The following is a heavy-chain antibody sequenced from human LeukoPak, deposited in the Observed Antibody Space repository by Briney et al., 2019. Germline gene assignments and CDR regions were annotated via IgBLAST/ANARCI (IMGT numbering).Heavy chain of an antibody. D-gene: IGHD6-13*01. CDR3: ASTYSSSWYYFDY. V-gene: IGHV4-39*01. Sequence: PSETLSLTCTVSGGSISSSSYYWGWIRQPPGKGLAWIGSIYYSGSTYYNPSLKSRVTISVDTSKNQFSLKLSSVTAADTAVYYCASTYSSSWYYFDYWGQGTLVTVSS. CDR1: GGSISSSSYY. J-gene: IGHJ4*02. CDR2: IYYSGST.